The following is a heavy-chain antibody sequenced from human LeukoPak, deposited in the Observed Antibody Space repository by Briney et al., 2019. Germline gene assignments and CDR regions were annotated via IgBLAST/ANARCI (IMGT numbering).Heavy chain of an antibody. J-gene: IGHJ6*03. CDR2: IYTSGSN. CDR3: AREVADYGGYYYYHYMDV. D-gene: IGHD4-23*01. V-gene: IGHV4-4*07. Sequence: SETLSLTCTVSGGSINNYYWSWIRQPPGKGLEWIGRIYTSGSNNYNPSLKSRVTMSVDTSKNQFSLKLSSVTAADTAMYYCAREVADYGGYYYYHYMDVWGKGTTVTISS. CDR1: GGSINNYY.